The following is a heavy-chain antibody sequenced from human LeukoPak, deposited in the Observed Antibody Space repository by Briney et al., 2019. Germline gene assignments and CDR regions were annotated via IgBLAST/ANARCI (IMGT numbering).Heavy chain of an antibody. CDR1: GGSMNSYY. V-gene: IGHV4-59*08. CDR2: IFYSRST. Sequence: SETLSLTCTVSGGSMNSYYWSWIRQPPGKGLEWIGYIFYSRSTNYNPSLKSRVTISVDTSKNQFSLRLSSVTAADTAVYYCARHGSGGSGSFRYYDYWGQGTLVTVSS. D-gene: IGHD6-19*01. CDR3: ARHGSGGSGSFRYYDY. J-gene: IGHJ4*02.